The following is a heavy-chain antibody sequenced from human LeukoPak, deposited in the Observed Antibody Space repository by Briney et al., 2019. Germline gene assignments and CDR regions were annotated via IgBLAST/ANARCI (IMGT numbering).Heavy chain of an antibody. CDR3: ARLSHLRPPAY. J-gene: IGHJ4*02. CDR1: GFTFSSES. V-gene: IGHV3-48*02. D-gene: IGHD4-17*01. CDR2: VSSSSSSI. Sequence: PGGSLRLSCAASGFTFSSESMNWVRQAPGKGLEWLSYVSSSSSSIYYADSVKGRFTISRDNAKDSLYLQMNSLRDGDTAVYYCARLSHLRPPAYWGQGTLVTVSS.